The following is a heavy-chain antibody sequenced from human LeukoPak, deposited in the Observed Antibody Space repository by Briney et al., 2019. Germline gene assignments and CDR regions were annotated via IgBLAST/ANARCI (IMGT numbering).Heavy chain of an antibody. CDR2: ISWNSGSI. V-gene: IGHV3-9*01. CDR3: AKEDGVVAALTHYYYGMDV. D-gene: IGHD2-15*01. J-gene: IGHJ6*02. Sequence: GGSLRLSCATSGFLFDDYAMHWVRQAPGKGLEWVSGISWNSGSIGYADSVKGRFTISRDNAKNSLYLQMNSLRAEDTALYYCAKEDGVVAALTHYYYGMDVWGQGTTVTVSS. CDR1: GFLFDDYA.